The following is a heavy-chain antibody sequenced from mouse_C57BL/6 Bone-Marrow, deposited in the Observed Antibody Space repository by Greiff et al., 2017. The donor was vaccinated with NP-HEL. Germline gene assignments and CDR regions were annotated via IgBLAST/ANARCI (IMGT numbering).Heavy chain of an antibody. CDR1: GFTFSDYG. V-gene: IGHV5-17*01. CDR3: ARPGYGNPFDY. CDR2: ISSGSSTI. Sequence: EVMLVESGGGLVKPGGSLKLSCAASGFTFSDYGMHWVRQAPEKGLEWVAYISSGSSTIYYADTVKGRFTISRDNAKNTLFLQMTSPRSEDTAMYYCARPGYGNPFDYWGQGTTPTVSS. J-gene: IGHJ2*01. D-gene: IGHD2-10*02.